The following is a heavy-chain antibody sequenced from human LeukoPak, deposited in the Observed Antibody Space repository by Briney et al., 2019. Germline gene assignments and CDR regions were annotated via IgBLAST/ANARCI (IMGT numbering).Heavy chain of an antibody. CDR2: INPNSGGT. CDR3: ARGGSTVTTTCHY. V-gene: IGHV1-2*02. D-gene: IGHD4-17*01. Sequence: ASVKVSCKASGYSLIGNYMHWVRQAPGQGLEWMGWINPNSGGTNYAQKFQGRVTMTRDTSISTAYMELSRLRSDDMAVYYCARGGSTVTTTCHYWGQGTLVTVSS. J-gene: IGHJ4*02. CDR1: GYSLIGNY.